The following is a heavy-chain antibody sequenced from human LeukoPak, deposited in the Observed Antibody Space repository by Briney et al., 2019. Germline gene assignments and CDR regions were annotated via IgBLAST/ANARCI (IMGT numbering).Heavy chain of an antibody. J-gene: IGHJ3*02. CDR1: GDSVSSNSAT. D-gene: IGHD6-19*01. CDR3: ARDPAYSSGWTKNASDI. Sequence: SQTLSLTCVISGDSVSSNSATWNWIRQSPSRGLEWLGRTYYRSKWYNDFVVSMKSRITINPDTSKNQFSLQLNSVTPEDTAVYYCARDPAYSSGWTKNASDIWGQGTMVTVSS. CDR2: TYYRSKWYN. V-gene: IGHV6-1*01.